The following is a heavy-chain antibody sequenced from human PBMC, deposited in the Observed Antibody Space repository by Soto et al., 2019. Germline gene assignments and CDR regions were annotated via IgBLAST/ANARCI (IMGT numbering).Heavy chain of an antibody. Sequence: SETLSLTCTVSGGSISSSDSYWGWIRRPPGKGLEWVGTIDYSGGTTYNPSLESRVTISVDTSKNQFSLRLSFVTAADTAVYYCAVPGDGDFDYWSQGTLVTVSS. CDR3: AVPGDGDFDY. CDR1: GGSISSSDSY. V-gene: IGHV4-39*01. CDR2: IDYSGGT. J-gene: IGHJ4*02.